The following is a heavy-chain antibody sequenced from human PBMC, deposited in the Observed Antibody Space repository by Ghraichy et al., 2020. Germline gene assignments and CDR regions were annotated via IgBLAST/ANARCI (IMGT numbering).Heavy chain of an antibody. D-gene: IGHD2/OR15-2a*01. V-gene: IGHV4-59*08. J-gene: IGHJ4*02. Sequence: SETLSLTCTVSGGSINYYYWSWIRQPPGKGLEWIGYIYYSGSTNYNPSLKSRVTMSLDTSKNQFSLKLTSVTAADTALYYCARHENIGGSLYHFDYWGQGTLVTVSS. CDR1: GGSINYYY. CDR2: IYYSGST. CDR3: ARHENIGGSLYHFDY.